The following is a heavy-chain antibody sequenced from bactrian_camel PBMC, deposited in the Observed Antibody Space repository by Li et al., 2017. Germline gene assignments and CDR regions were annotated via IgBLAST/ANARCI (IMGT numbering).Heavy chain of an antibody. CDR3: AAEFFAASSGPCRNPQWSDFGY. Sequence: VQLVESGGGSVQAGGSLRLSCAASIYTGCMAWFRQAPGGQRETVATVDSNGVTKVAGSVKGRFTLSKDNAKNTPYLRMDNLKPEDTALYTCAAEFFAASSGPCRNPQWSDFGYFGQGTQVTVS. D-gene: IGHD2*01. CDR1: IYTGC. V-gene: IGHV3S53*01. CDR2: VDSNGVT. J-gene: IGHJ6*01.